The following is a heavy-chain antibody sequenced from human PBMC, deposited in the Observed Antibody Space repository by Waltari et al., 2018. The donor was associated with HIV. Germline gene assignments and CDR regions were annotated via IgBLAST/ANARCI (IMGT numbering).Heavy chain of an antibody. D-gene: IGHD3-3*01. CDR3: ARRASYYDFWGGFSSPAPFDL. J-gene: IGHJ4*02. CDR1: GYKFTSFY. Sequence: QVHLQQSGAEVKKPGASVRISCKTSGYKFTSFYIHWVRQGPGQTLEWIGLSYPSDGSSTAGQKFQVRVTISRDTSTNTVFLDLSRLQSEDTAIYYCARRASYYDFWGGFSSPAPFDLWGQGTLVTVST. CDR2: SYPSDGSS. V-gene: IGHV1-46*01.